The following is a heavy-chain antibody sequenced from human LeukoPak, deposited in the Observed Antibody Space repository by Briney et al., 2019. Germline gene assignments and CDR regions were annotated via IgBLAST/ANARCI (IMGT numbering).Heavy chain of an antibody. CDR2: INIPSGGST. CDR3: TRELGGSYNDY. J-gene: IGHJ4*02. Sequence: ASVKVSCKASGYAFTSYAMNWVRQAPGQGLEWVGIINIPSGGSTSYGQKFQGRVTMTRDTPTSTVYMELSSLRSEDTAVYYCTRELGGSYNDYWGQGTPVTVSS. D-gene: IGHD1-26*01. CDR1: GYAFTSYA. V-gene: IGHV1-46*01.